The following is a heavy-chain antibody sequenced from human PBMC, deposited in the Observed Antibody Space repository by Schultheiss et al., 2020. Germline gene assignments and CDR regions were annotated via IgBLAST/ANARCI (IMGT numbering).Heavy chain of an antibody. CDR1: GFTFSDYY. CDR2: ISWNSGSI. D-gene: IGHD3-22*01. V-gene: IGHV3-11*01. J-gene: IGHJ4*02. Sequence: GGSLRLSCAASGFTFSDYYMSWVRQAPGKGLEWVSGISWNSGSIGYADSVKGRFTISRDNAKKSLYLQMSSLRIEDTAVYYCANLGYYYDSSGPDYWGQGTLVTVSS. CDR3: ANLGYYYDSSGPDY.